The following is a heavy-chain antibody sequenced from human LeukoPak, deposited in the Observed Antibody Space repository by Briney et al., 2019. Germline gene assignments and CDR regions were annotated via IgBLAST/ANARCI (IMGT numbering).Heavy chain of an antibody. V-gene: IGHV1-46*01. CDR2: INPSGGRT. CDR1: GYTFTSYY. J-gene: IGHJ4*02. CDR3: ARDRPGGVPAATSLDY. D-gene: IGHD2-2*01. Sequence: GASVKVSCKASGYTFTSYYMHWVRQAPGQGLECMGIINPSGGRTSYAQKFQGRVTMTRDTSTSTVYMELSSLRSEDTAVYYCARDRPGGVPAATSLDYWGQGTLVTVSS.